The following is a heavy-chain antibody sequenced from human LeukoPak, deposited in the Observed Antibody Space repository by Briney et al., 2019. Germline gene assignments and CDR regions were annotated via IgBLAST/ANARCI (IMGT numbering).Heavy chain of an antibody. CDR1: GGSFSGYY. CDR2: INHSGST. Sequence: SETLSLTCAVYGGSFSGYYWSWIRQPPGKGLEWIGEINHSGSTNYNPSLKSRVTISGDTSKNQFSLELSSVTAADTAVYYCARQNEQRKYPSYYMDVWGKGTTVTVSS. CDR3: ARQNEQRKYPSYYMDV. J-gene: IGHJ6*03. D-gene: IGHD2-2*01. V-gene: IGHV4-34*01.